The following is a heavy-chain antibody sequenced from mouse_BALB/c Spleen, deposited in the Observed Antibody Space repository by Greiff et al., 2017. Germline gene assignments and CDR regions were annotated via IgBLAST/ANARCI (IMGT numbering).Heavy chain of an antibody. Sequence: DVQLVESGGGLVKPGGSLKLSCAASGFTFSSYAMSWVRQTPEKRLEWVASISSGGSTYYPDSVKGRFTISRDNARNILYLQMSSLRSEDTAMYYCARGSTPLDYFDYWGQGTTLTVSS. CDR3: ARGSTPLDYFDY. V-gene: IGHV5-6-5*01. CDR2: ISSGGST. J-gene: IGHJ2*01. CDR1: GFTFSSYA. D-gene: IGHD2-1*01.